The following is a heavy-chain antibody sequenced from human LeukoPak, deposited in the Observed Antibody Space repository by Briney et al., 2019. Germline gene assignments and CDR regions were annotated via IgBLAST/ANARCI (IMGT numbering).Heavy chain of an antibody. J-gene: IGHJ3*02. CDR1: GGSISSGGYS. V-gene: IGHV4-30-2*05. CDR2: IYHSGST. Sequence: SETLSLTCAVSGGSISSGGYSWSWIRQPPGKGLEWIGYIYHSGSTYYNPSLKSRVTISVDTSKNQFSLKLSSVTAADTAVYYCARHSIIGGTEYAFDIWGQGTMVTVSS. D-gene: IGHD2-15*01. CDR3: ARHSIIGGTEYAFDI.